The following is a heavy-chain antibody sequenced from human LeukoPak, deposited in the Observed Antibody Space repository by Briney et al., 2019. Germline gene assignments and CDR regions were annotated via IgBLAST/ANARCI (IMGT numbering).Heavy chain of an antibody. CDR2: INPNSGGT. Sequence: ASVKVSCKASGYAFSAYYIHWVRQAPGQGLEWMGWINPNSGGTNYAQNFQGRVTMTRDTSISTVYMELSRLQSDDTAVYYCARLVGRFDPWGQGTLVTVSS. V-gene: IGHV1-2*02. CDR3: ARLVGRFDP. CDR1: GYAFSAYY. J-gene: IGHJ5*02. D-gene: IGHD2-8*02.